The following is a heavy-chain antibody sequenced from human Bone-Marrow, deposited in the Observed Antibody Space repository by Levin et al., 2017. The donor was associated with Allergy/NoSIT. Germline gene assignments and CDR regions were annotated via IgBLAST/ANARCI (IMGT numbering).Heavy chain of an antibody. J-gene: IGHJ4*02. CDR3: ARGGVTSVYYFDY. V-gene: IGHV4-59*01. CDR1: GGSISSYY. D-gene: IGHD3-16*01. Sequence: ESLKISCTVSGGSISSYYWSWIRQPPGKGLEWIGYIYYSGSTNYNPSLKSRVTISVDTSKNQFSLKLSSVTAADTAVYYCARGGVTSVYYFDYWGQGTLVTVSS. CDR2: IYYSGST.